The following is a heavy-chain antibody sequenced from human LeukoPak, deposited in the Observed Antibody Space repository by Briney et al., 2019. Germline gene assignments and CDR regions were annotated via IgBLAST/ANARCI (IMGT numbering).Heavy chain of an antibody. CDR2: ISGSGGST. CDR1: GFTFDDYG. CDR3: ASRDYYDSSGYYDAFDI. Sequence: QTGGSLRLSCAASGFTFDDYGMSWVRQAPGKGLEWVSAISGSGGSTYYADSVKGRFTISRDNSKNTLYLQMNSLRAEDTAVYYCASRDYYDSSGYYDAFDIWGQGTMVTVSS. J-gene: IGHJ3*02. D-gene: IGHD3-22*01. V-gene: IGHV3-23*01.